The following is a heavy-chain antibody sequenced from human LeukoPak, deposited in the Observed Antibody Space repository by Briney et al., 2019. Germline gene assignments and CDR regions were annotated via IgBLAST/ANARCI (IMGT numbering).Heavy chain of an antibody. CDR3: AHLSGYCSSTSCYA. CDR2: INSDGSST. Sequence: GGSLRLSCAASGFTFASYWMHWVRQAPGQGLVWVSRINSDGSSTSYADYVKGRFTISRDNVKNTLYLQMNSLRAEDTAVYYCAHLSGYCSSTSCYAWGQGTLVTVSS. V-gene: IGHV3-74*01. CDR1: GFTFASYW. J-gene: IGHJ4*02. D-gene: IGHD2-2*01.